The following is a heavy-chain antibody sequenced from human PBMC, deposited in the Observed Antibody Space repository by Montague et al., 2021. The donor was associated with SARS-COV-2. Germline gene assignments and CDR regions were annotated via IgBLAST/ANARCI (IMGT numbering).Heavy chain of an antibody. Sequence: SETLSLTCSVSGGSMINNYWSWTRQPPGKGLEWMGYIYYTGSTDYDPSLERRATLSIDTSKNEFSLKLTSVTAADTAVYYCAGGGGRLQYSYYYGMDVWGQGTTVTVSS. CDR1: GGSMINNY. CDR2: IYYTGST. V-gene: IGHV4-59*01. D-gene: IGHD5-12*01. J-gene: IGHJ6*02. CDR3: AGGGGRLQYSYYYGMDV.